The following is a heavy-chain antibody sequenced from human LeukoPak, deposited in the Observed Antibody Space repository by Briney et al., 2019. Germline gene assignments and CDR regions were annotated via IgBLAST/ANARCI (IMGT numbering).Heavy chain of an antibody. J-gene: IGHJ6*03. CDR2: VTGNARSK. CDR3: ARGPSASFYMDV. Sequence: GGSLRLSCAGSGFMFSDYTMHWVRQAPGKGLEYVSAVTGNARSKYHADPVRGRFTISRDNSKATLYLQMGSLRPEDTAVYYCARGPSASFYMDVWGKRTTVTIS. V-gene: IGHV3-64*02. CDR1: GFMFSDYT.